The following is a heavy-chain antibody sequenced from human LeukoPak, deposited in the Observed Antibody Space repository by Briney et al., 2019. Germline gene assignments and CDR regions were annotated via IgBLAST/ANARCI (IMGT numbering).Heavy chain of an antibody. V-gene: IGHV3-21*01. CDR3: ARAQPLTIRSLDY. CDR2: ISSSGNYI. CDR1: GFTFSSCS. D-gene: IGHD3-3*01. Sequence: KPGGSLRLSCAASGFTFSSCSMNWVRQAPGKGLEWVSFISSSGNYIYYADSVKGRFTISRDNAKNSLYLQMNSLRAEDTAAYYCARAQPLTIRSLDYWGQGTLVTVSS. J-gene: IGHJ4*02.